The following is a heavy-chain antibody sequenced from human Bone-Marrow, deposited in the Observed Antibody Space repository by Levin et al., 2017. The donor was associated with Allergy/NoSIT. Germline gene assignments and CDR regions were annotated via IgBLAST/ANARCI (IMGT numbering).Heavy chain of an antibody. CDR1: GGSFSGYY. V-gene: IGHV4-34*01. CDR2: INHSGST. CDR3: ARGKAGSGPHINDCGDYDPPVYYFDY. Sequence: NASETLSLTCAVYGGSFSGYYWSWIRQPPGKGLEWIGEINHSGSTNYNPSLKSRVTISVDTSKNQFSLKLSSVTAADTAVYYCARGKAGSGPHINDCGDYDPPVYYFDYWGQGTLVTVSS. D-gene: IGHD4-17*01. J-gene: IGHJ4*02.